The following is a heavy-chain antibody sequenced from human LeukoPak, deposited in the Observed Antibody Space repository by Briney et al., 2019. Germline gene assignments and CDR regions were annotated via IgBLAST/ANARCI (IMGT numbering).Heavy chain of an antibody. J-gene: IGHJ1*01. CDR3: ATSTMSSSEYFQH. Sequence: SETLSLTCTVSGGSISSSSYYWGWIRQPPGKGLEWIGSIYYSGSTYYNPSLKSRVTISLDTSKKQFSLKLSSVTAADTAVYFCATSTMSSSEYFQHWGQGTLVTVSS. D-gene: IGHD2/OR15-2a*01. V-gene: IGHV4-39*07. CDR2: IYYSGST. CDR1: GGSISSSSYY.